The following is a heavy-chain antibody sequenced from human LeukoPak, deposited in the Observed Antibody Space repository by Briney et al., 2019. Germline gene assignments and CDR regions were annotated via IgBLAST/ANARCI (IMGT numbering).Heavy chain of an antibody. V-gene: IGHV4-34*01. CDR3: AREGRYSYGVYYFDY. D-gene: IGHD5-18*01. Sequence: PSETLSLTCAVYGGSFSGYYWSWIRQPPGKGLEWIGEINHSGSTNYNPSLKSRVTISVDTSKNQFSLKLSSVTAADTAVYYCAREGRYSYGVYYFDYWGQGTLVTVSS. CDR2: INHSGST. J-gene: IGHJ4*02. CDR1: GGSFSGYY.